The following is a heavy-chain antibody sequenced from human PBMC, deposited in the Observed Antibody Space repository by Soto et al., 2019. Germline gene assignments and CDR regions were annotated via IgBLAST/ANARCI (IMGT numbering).Heavy chain of an antibody. CDR1: GGSISSYY. CDR3: ARHNYDSSGTAVDV. D-gene: IGHD3-22*01. Sequence: SETLSLTCTVSGGSISSYYWSWIRQPPGKGLEWIGYIYYSGSTYYNPSLKSRVTISVDTSKNQFSLKLSSVTAADTAVYYCARHNYDSSGTAVDVWGQGTTVTVSS. CDR2: IYYSGST. J-gene: IGHJ6*02. V-gene: IGHV4-59*12.